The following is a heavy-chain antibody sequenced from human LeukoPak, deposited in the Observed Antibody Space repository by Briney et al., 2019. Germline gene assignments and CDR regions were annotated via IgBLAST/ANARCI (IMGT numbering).Heavy chain of an antibody. D-gene: IGHD3-16*01. CDR2: IYYSGST. Sequence: SETLSLTCTVSGGSISSGGYSWSWIRQHPGKGLEWIGYIYYSGSTYYNPSLKSRVTISVDTSKNQFSLKLSSVTAADTAVYYCARFSGGDYVWGSTNSFDYWGQGTLVTVSS. CDR3: ARFSGGDYVWGSTNSFDY. CDR1: GGSISSGGYS. J-gene: IGHJ4*02. V-gene: IGHV4-31*03.